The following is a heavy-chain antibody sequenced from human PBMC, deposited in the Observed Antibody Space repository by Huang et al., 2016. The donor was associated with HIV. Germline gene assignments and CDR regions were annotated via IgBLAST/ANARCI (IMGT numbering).Heavy chain of an antibody. Sequence: QVQLVESGGGVVQPGRSLRLSCAASGFTFSNYGVHWVRQAPGKGLEWGAAISYDGMYQYYSDSVKGRFTISRDDSQNTLYLQMSSLRAEDTAVYFCAKDREDSAYQLDYWGQGTRVTVSS. J-gene: IGHJ4*02. CDR2: ISYDGMYQ. D-gene: IGHD5-12*01. V-gene: IGHV3-30*18. CDR1: GFTFSNYG. CDR3: AKDREDSAYQLDY.